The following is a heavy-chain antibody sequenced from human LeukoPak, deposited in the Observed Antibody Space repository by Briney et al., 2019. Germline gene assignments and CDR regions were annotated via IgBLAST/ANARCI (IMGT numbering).Heavy chain of an antibody. Sequence: GGSLRLSCAASGFTFSNHGMHWVRQAPGKGLEWVAFIRYDGSNRYYADSVKGRFTISRDNSKNMLYLQMTSLRGEDTAVYYCAKDMSTSAGFDYWGQGTLVTVSS. CDR3: AKDMSTSAGFDY. CDR1: GFTFSNHG. V-gene: IGHV3-30*02. D-gene: IGHD3-10*01. J-gene: IGHJ4*02. CDR2: IRYDGSNR.